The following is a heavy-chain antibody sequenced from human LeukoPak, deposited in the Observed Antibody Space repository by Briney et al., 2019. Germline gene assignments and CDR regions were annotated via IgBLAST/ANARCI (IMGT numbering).Heavy chain of an antibody. V-gene: IGHV4-34*01. D-gene: IGHD1-26*01. CDR1: GGSFSGYY. Sequence: PSETLSLTCAVYGGSFSGYYWSWIRQPPGKGLEWIGEINHSGSTNYNPSLKSRVTISVDTSKNQFSLKLSSVTAADTAVYYCARHVGGSYWAYYYGMDVWGQGTTVTVSS. J-gene: IGHJ6*02. CDR2: INHSGST. CDR3: ARHVGGSYWAYYYGMDV.